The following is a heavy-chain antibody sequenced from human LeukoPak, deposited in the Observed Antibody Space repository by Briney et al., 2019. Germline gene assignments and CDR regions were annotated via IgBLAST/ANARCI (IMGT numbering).Heavy chain of an antibody. CDR1: GESVSGYY. J-gene: IGHJ4*02. V-gene: IGHV4-34*01. D-gene: IGHD6-13*01. CDR3: ARWVRSNCLDY. Sequence: SETLSLTCAVYGESVSGYYWNWIRQPPAKGLEWIGEINHSGSTNYNPSLKSRLTISVDTSKNQFSLKLRSVTAADTAVYYCARWVRSNCLDYWGQGTLVTVSS. CDR2: INHSGST.